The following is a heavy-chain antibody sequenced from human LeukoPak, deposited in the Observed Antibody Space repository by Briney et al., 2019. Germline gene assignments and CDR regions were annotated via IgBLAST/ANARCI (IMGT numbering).Heavy chain of an antibody. CDR2: ISYDATNE. V-gene: IGHV3-30*18. J-gene: IGHJ4*02. CDR1: GFTFTRYA. Sequence: GRSLRLSCAASGFTFTRYAIHWVRQAPGKGLEWVAVISYDATNEYYADSVKGRFTISRDNSKNTVYLQMSSLRPEDTAVYYCAKDIQGSYWGQGTLVTVSS. CDR3: AKDIQGSY. D-gene: IGHD2-21*01.